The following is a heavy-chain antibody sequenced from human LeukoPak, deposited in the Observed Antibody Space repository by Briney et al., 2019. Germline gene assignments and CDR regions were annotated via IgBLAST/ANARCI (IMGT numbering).Heavy chain of an antibody. J-gene: IGHJ4*02. Sequence: GGSLRLSCAASGFTFSNAWMSWVRQAPGKGLEWVAVISYDGSNKYYADSVKGRFTISRDNSKNTLYLQMNSLRAEDTAVYYCAKDQEELWFGELRYYFDYWGQGTLVTVSS. V-gene: IGHV3-30*18. CDR1: GFTFSNAW. CDR3: AKDQEELWFGELRYYFDY. D-gene: IGHD3-10*01. CDR2: ISYDGSNK.